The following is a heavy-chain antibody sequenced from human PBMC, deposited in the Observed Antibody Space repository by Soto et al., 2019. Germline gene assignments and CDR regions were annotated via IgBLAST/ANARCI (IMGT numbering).Heavy chain of an antibody. CDR1: GGSISSGDYY. CDR2: IYYSGST. J-gene: IGHJ6*02. D-gene: IGHD3-3*01. V-gene: IGHV4-30-4*01. CDR3: ARDQRFLEWLHRTPRFGMDV. Sequence: QVQLQESGPGLVKPSQTLSLTCTVSGGSISSGDYYWSWIRQPPGKGLEWIGYIYYSGSTYYNPSLKSRVIISVDTSKNQFSLKLSSVTAADTAVYYCARDQRFLEWLHRTPRFGMDVWGQGTTVTVSS.